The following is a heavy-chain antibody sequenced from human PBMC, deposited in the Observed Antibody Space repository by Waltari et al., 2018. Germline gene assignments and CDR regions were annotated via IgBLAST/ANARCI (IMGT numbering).Heavy chain of an antibody. J-gene: IGHJ5*02. CDR3: AKEGSNGGNSGWFDP. D-gene: IGHD2-21*02. V-gene: IGHV3-23*01. CDR2: ISGSGGST. Sequence: EVQLLESGGGLVQPGGSLRLSCAASGFTFSSYAMSWVRQAPGKGLGLVSAISGSGGSTYYADSVKGRFTISRDNSKNTLYLQMNSLRAEDTAVYYCAKEGSNGGNSGWFDPWGQGTLVTVSS. CDR1: GFTFSSYA.